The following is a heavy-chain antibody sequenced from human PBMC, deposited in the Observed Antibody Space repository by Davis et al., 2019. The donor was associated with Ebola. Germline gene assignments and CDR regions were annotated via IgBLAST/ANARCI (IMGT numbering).Heavy chain of an antibody. Sequence: GGSLRLSCAASGFTVSSNYMSWVRQAPGKGLEWVSVIYSGGSTYYADSVKGRFTISRDNSKNTLYLQMNSLRAEDTAVYYCARDRQYDSSGYPLAFYIWGQGTMVTVSS. CDR1: GFTVSSNY. V-gene: IGHV3-66*01. CDR2: IYSGGST. CDR3: ARDRQYDSSGYPLAFYI. J-gene: IGHJ3*02. D-gene: IGHD3-22*01.